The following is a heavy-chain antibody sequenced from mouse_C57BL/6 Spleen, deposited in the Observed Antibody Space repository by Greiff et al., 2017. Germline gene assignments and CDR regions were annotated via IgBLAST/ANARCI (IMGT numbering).Heavy chain of an antibody. CDR1: GFTFSSYA. J-gene: IGHJ1*03. V-gene: IGHV5-4*01. Sequence: DVMLVESGGGLVKPGGSLKLSCAASGFTFSSYAMSWVRQTPEKRLEWVATISDGGSYTYYPDNVKGRFTISRDNAKNNLYLQVSHLKSEDTAMYYCARDALRYWYFDVWGTGTTVTVSS. D-gene: IGHD1-1*01. CDR2: ISDGGSYT. CDR3: ARDALRYWYFDV.